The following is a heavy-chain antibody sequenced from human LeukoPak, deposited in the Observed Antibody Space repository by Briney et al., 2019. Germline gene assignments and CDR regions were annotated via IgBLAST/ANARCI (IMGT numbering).Heavy chain of an antibody. Sequence: PGGSLRLSCAASGFTFSSYAMSWVRQAPGKGLEWVSAISGSGGSTYYADSVKGRFTISSDNSKNTLYPPMNSLRTEDTTVYYCAKDKEDVGFDHWGQGTLVTVSS. CDR3: AKDKEDVGFDH. CDR1: GFTFSSYA. J-gene: IGHJ4*02. V-gene: IGHV3-23*01. CDR2: ISGSGGST. D-gene: IGHD1-26*01.